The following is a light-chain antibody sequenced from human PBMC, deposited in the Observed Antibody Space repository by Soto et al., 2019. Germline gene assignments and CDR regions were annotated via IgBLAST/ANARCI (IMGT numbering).Light chain of an antibody. CDR2: AAS. Sequence: DFQMTQSPSSASASLGDRVTITCRASPGISSWLAWYQQRPGKAPKLLIYAASTLRSGVPSRFSGTGSVTEVTLTISSLQPEDFGTVFCQQANSFSFTFGQGTKVEIK. J-gene: IGKJ2*01. CDR3: QQANSFSFT. CDR1: PGISSW. V-gene: IGKV1-12*01.